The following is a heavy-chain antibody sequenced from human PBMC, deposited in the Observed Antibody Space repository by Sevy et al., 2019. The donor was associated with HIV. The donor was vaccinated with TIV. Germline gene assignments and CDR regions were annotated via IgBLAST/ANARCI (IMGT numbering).Heavy chain of an antibody. CDR2: IYYGGTT. CDR1: GGSITIGGYY. CDR3: AREGLRNAGFDY. J-gene: IGHJ4*02. Sequence: SETLSLTCTVSGGSITIGGYYWSWIRQYPGKGLEWIGYIYYGGTTYYKPSLKSRVTISVDTSKNQFSLKVSSVTAADTAVYYCAREGLRNAGFDYWGQGILVTVSS. V-gene: IGHV4-31*03.